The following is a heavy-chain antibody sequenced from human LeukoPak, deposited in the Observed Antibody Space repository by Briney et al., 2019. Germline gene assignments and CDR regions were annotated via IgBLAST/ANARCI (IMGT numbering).Heavy chain of an antibody. CDR2: IYSGGST. Sequence: GGSLRLSCAASGFTISSNYMSWVRQAPGKGLEWVSVIYSGGSTYYADSVKGRFTISRDNSKNTLYLQMNSLRAEDTAVYYCAREAGSYGDDYYFDYWGQGTLVTVSS. CDR1: GFTISSNY. V-gene: IGHV3-53*01. J-gene: IGHJ4*02. D-gene: IGHD5-18*01. CDR3: AREAGSYGDDYYFDY.